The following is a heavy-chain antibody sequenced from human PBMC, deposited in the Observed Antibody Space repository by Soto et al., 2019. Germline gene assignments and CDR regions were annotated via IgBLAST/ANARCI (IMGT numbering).Heavy chain of an antibody. D-gene: IGHD4-17*01. J-gene: IGHJ6*02. CDR1: GDSVSSNSAA. Sequence: KQSQTLSLTCAISGDSVSSNSAAWNWIRQSPSRGLEWLGRTYYRSKWYNDYAISVKSRITINPDTSKNQFSLQLNSVTPEDTAVYYCARDDYGDYQDYYYYGMDVWGQGTTVTVSS. CDR2: TYYRSKWYN. CDR3: ARDDYGDYQDYYYYGMDV. V-gene: IGHV6-1*01.